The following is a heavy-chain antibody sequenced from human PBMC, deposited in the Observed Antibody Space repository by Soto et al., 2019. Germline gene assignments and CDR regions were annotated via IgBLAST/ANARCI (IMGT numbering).Heavy chain of an antibody. CDR2: ISSSSSYI. V-gene: IGHV3-21*04. CDR3: ARVVDFYHPYSYYGLDV. Sequence: EVQLVESGGGLVKPGGSLRLSCAASGFTFSYYSMNWVRQAPGKGLEWVSSISSSSSYISYADSVKGRLTISRDNAKNTLSNTMNRLSAKDTACDYCARVVDFYHPYSYYGLDVSGHGATVTVSS. CDR1: GFTFSYYS. D-gene: IGHD3-3*01. J-gene: IGHJ6*02.